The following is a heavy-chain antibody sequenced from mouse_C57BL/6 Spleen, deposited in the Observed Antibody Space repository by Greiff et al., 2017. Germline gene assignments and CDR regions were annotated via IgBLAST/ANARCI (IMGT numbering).Heavy chain of an antibody. Sequence: VQLKQSGPELVKPGASVKISCKASGYSFTDYNMNWVKQSNVNSLEWIGVINPNYGTTSYNQKFKCKATLTVDQTSSTAYMQHISLTSEDSAVYYCARSGSSYWYFDVWGTGTTVTVSS. D-gene: IGHD1-1*01. CDR1: GYSFTDYN. CDR3: ARSGSSYWYFDV. CDR2: INPNYGTT. J-gene: IGHJ1*03. V-gene: IGHV1-39*01.